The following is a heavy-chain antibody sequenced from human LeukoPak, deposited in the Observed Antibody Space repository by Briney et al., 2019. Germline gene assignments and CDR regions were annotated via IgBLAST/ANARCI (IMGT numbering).Heavy chain of an antibody. J-gene: IGHJ1*01. CDR3: ARPMVRGVSIRYFQH. CDR2: INHSGST. CDR1: GGSISSYY. V-gene: IGHV4-34*01. D-gene: IGHD3-10*01. Sequence: SETLSLTCTVSGGSISSYYWSWIRQPPGKGLEWIGEINHSGSTNYNPSLKSRVTISVDTSKNQFSLKLSSVTAADTAVYYCARPMVRGVSIRYFQHWGQGTLVTVSS.